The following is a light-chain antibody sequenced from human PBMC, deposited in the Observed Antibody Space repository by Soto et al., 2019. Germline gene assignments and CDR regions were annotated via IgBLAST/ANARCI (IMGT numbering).Light chain of an antibody. V-gene: IGLV1-40*01. J-gene: IGLJ2*01. CDR1: SSNIGAGYD. CDR3: QSYDSSLSGVV. Sequence: QSVLTQPPSVSGAPGQRVTISCTGSSSNIGAGYDVHWYQQLPGTAPNLLIFGNNNRPSGVPDRVSGSKSGTSASLAITGLQAEDEADYYCQSYDSSLSGVVFGGGTKLTVL. CDR2: GNN.